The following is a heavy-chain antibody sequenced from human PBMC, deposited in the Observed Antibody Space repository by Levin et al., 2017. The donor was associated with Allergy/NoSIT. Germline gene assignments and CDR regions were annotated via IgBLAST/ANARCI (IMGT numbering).Heavy chain of an antibody. Sequence: TGGSLRLSCAASGFTFSSYSMNWVRQAPGKGLEWVSSISSSSSYIYYADSVKGRFTISRDNAKNSLYLQMNSLRAEDTAVYYCARDKYSSNSGDFDLWGRGTLVTVSS. CDR1: GFTFSSYS. CDR2: ISSSSSYI. J-gene: IGHJ2*01. CDR3: ARDKYSSNSGDFDL. D-gene: IGHD6-13*01. V-gene: IGHV3-21*01.